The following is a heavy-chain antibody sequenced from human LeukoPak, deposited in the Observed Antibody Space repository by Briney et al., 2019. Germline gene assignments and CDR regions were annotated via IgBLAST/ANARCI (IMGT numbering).Heavy chain of an antibody. CDR2: IYASGST. CDR1: GDSISSYY. CDR3: AREYSSSSGKNTFDI. J-gene: IGHJ3*02. D-gene: IGHD6-6*01. Sequence: PSEPLSLTFTASGDSISSYYWSWIRQPAGKGLEWIGRIYASGSTNYNPSLKSRVTMSVDTSKNQFSLKLTSVTAADTAVYYCAREYSSSSGKNTFDIWGQGTMVTVSS. V-gene: IGHV4-4*07.